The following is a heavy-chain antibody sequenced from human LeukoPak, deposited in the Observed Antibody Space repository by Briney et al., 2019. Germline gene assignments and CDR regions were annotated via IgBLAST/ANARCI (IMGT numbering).Heavy chain of an antibody. D-gene: IGHD4-17*01. CDR1: GFTFSDYY. Sequence: GGSLRLSCAASGFTFSDYYMSWIRQAPGKGLEWLSYISTSNTVYYADSVKGRFTISRDNAKNSLYLQMNSLRAEDTAVYYCARDQKMTTVTLGLFDYWGQGTLVTVSS. CDR3: ARDQKMTTVTLGLFDY. CDR2: ISTSNTV. V-gene: IGHV3-11*04. J-gene: IGHJ4*02.